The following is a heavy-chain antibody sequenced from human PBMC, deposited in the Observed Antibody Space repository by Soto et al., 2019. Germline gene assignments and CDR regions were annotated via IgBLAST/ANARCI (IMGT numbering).Heavy chain of an antibody. CDR3: AKAKGQQWLVPAF. V-gene: IGHV1-8*01. CDR1: GYTFASYD. Sequence: GASVKVSCKASGYTFASYDIHWVRQATGQGLEWMGRMNPYTGNTVYAQKFQGRVTMTRNTSITTAYMEQSSLRSEDTAVYYCAKAKGQQWLVPAFWSQGTLVTVSS. D-gene: IGHD6-19*01. CDR2: MNPYTGNT. J-gene: IGHJ4*02.